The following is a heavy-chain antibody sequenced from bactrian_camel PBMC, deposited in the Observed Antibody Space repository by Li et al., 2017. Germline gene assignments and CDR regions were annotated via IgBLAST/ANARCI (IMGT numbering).Heavy chain of an antibody. D-gene: IGHD2*01. CDR1: GFTFSSYG. V-gene: IGHV3-2*01. Sequence: GGGLVQPGGSLRLSCAASGFTFSSYGMSWVRQAPGKGLERVSSIYGDGINTDYADSVKGRFTISRDNAKNTVYLQMNSLKSDDTARYYCARGRLWFEYWGQGTQVTVS. CDR2: IYGDGINT. J-gene: IGHJ4*01. CDR3: ARGRLWFEY.